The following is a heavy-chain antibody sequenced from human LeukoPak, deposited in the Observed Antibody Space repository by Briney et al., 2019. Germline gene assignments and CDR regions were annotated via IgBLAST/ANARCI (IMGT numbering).Heavy chain of an antibody. CDR3: ATETNGRHYDY. J-gene: IGHJ4*02. CDR2: IGPTGSDR. CDR1: GLTFSTSG. D-gene: IGHD1-14*01. Sequence: SGGSLRLSCAASGLTFSTSGFNWVRQAPGKGLEWVASIGPTGSDRYHADSIKGRFTISRDNANNFLYLQMNSLRAEDTAVYYCATETNGRHYDYWGQGTLLTVSS. V-gene: IGHV3-21*06.